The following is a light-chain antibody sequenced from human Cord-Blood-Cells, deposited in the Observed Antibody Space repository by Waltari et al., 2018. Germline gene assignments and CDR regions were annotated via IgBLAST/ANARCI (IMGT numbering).Light chain of an antibody. Sequence: EIVMTPSTAPLSVFPGERATLSCRASQSVSSNLAWYQQKPGQPPKLLIYGASTRATGIPARFSGSGSGTEFTLTISSLQSEDFAVYYCQQYYNWPLTFGGGTKVEIK. V-gene: IGKV3-15*01. CDR3: QQYYNWPLT. CDR1: QSVSSN. J-gene: IGKJ4*01. CDR2: GAS.